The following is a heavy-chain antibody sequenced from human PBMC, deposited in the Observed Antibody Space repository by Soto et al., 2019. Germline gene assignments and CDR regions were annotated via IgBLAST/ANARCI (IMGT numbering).Heavy chain of an antibody. J-gene: IGHJ4*02. D-gene: IGHD2-2*01. CDR1: GFTFSTYA. V-gene: IGHV3-23*02. Sequence: QLLESGGGLVQPGGSLRLSCAASGFTFSTYAMSWVRQAPGKGLEWGSAISGRGGGTFYEDSVKGRFTIAIDNSRNPLFLQMNSLRAEDTAVYFCARQMTSSTNYYDYWGQGTLVTVSS. CDR3: ARQMTSSTNYYDY. CDR2: ISGRGGGT.